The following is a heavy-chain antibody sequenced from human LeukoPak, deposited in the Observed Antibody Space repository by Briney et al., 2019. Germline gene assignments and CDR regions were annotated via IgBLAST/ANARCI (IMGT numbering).Heavy chain of an antibody. Sequence: GESLKISCKGSGYSFGYIFSTYWIGWVRQMPGKGREWMGIIYPGDSDTRYSPSFQGQVTISADKSISTAYLQWSSLKASDTAMYYCASVGNGTDDAFDIWGQGTMVTVSS. V-gene: IGHV5-51*01. CDR2: IYPGDSDT. CDR1: GYSFGYIFSTYW. CDR3: ASVGNGTDDAFDI. D-gene: IGHD1-1*01. J-gene: IGHJ3*02.